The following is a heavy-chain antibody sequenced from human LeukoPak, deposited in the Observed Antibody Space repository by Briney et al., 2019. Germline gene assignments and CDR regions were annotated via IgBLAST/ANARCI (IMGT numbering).Heavy chain of an antibody. CDR1: GYTFTSYY. J-gene: IGHJ4*02. Sequence: ASVKVSCKASGYTFTSYYMHWVRQAPGQGLEWMGIINPSGGSTSCAQKFQGRVTMTRDTSTSTVYMELSSLRSEDTAVYYCARDRDPTYYYDSSGSYYFDYWGQGTLVTVSS. V-gene: IGHV1-46*01. D-gene: IGHD3-22*01. CDR2: INPSGGST. CDR3: ARDRDPTYYYDSSGSYYFDY.